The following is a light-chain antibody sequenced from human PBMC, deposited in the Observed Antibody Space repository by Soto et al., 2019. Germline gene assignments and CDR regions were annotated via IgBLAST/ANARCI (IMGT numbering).Light chain of an antibody. V-gene: IGKV1-39*01. J-gene: IGKJ2*01. CDR1: QSISTY. CDR2: ASS. Sequence: DIQMTQSPSSLSASVGDRVTITCRASQSISTYLNWYQQRPGKAPNLLIYASSSLQSGVPSRFSASGSGTDFTLTINSLQPEDFATYYCQQSYSTPYTFGQGTKLEI. CDR3: QQSYSTPYT.